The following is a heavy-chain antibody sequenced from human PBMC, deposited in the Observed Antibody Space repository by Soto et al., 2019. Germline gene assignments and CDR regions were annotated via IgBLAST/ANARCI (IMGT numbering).Heavy chain of an antibody. CDR2: ISGSGGTT. J-gene: IGHJ4*02. V-gene: IGHV3-23*01. D-gene: IGHD3-9*01. CDR1: GFTFSSYA. Sequence: GGSLRLSCAASGFTFSSYAMSWVCQAPGKGLEWVSIISGSGGTTYYADSVKGRFTISRDNSKNTLYLQMNSLRAEDTAVYYCAKKGDYDILTGCFDSWGQGTLVTVSS. CDR3: AKKGDYDILTGCFDS.